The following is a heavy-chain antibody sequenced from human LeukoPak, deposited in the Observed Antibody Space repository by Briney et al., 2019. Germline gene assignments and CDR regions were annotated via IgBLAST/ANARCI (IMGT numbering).Heavy chain of an antibody. CDR2: INHSGST. D-gene: IGHD6-13*01. Sequence: SETLSLTCAVYGGSFSGYYWSWIRQPPGKGLEWIGEINHSGSTNYNPSLKSRVTISVDTSKNQFSLKLSSVTAADTAVYYCARGRAAGDVWAKGTTVTVSS. CDR1: GGSFSGYY. V-gene: IGHV4-34*01. CDR3: ARGRAAGDV. J-gene: IGHJ6*04.